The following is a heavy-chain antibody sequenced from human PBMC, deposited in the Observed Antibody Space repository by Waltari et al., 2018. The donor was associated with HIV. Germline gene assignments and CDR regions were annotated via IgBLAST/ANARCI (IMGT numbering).Heavy chain of an antibody. V-gene: IGHV4-59*01. CDR3: ASAYSSSSSYYFDY. CDR1: GGSISSYY. CDR2: IYYSGST. J-gene: IGHJ4*02. Sequence: QVQLQESGPGLVKPSETRSLTCTVSGGSISSYYWSWIRQPPGKGLEWIGYIYYSGSTNYNPSLKSRVTISVDTSKNQFSLKLSSVTAADTAVYYCASAYSSSSSYYFDYWGQGTLVTVSS. D-gene: IGHD6-6*01.